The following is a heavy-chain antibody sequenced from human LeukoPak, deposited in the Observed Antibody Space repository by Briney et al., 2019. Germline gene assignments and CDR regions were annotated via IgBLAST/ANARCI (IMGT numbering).Heavy chain of an antibody. J-gene: IGHJ6*03. CDR1: GYTFRTYE. D-gene: IGHD2-15*01. Sequence: GGSLRLSCAASGYTFRTYEMSWVRQAPGKGLEWVSAISSTGGTAYYADSVKGRFTISRDNSKNTLYLQMNSVRAEDTAIYYCAKNGDRGAYCSGGSCYPYYYYNMDVWGKGTTVTISS. V-gene: IGHV3-23*01. CDR3: AKNGDRGAYCSGGSCYPYYYYNMDV. CDR2: ISSTGGTA.